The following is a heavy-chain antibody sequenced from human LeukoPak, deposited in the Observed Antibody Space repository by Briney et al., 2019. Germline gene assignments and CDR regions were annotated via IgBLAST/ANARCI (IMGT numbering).Heavy chain of an antibody. CDR2: IYYSGST. Sequence: SETLSLTCTVSGGSISSSSHYWGWIRQPPGKGLEWIGSIYYSGSTYYNPSLKSRVTMSLDTSRNQFSLKLSSVTAADTAVYYCARVWGGIVGGRFDFLGQGTLVTVSS. CDR1: GGSISSSSHY. D-gene: IGHD1-26*01. J-gene: IGHJ4*02. V-gene: IGHV4-39*07. CDR3: ARVWGGIVGGRFDF.